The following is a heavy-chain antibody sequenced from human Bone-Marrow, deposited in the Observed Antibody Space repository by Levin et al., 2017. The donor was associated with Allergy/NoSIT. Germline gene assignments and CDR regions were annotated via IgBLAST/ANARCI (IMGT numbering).Heavy chain of an antibody. D-gene: IGHD2-15*01. CDR3: ARERAVVAASDS. CDR2: VIPLLGIT. Sequence: SVKVSCKASGGIFSTETISWVRQAPGHGLEWLGKVIPLLGITNYAQTFQGRVTITADKSTNTVYMDLSRLTSDDTAVYYCARERAVVAASDSWGQGTLVTVSS. CDR1: GGIFSTET. V-gene: IGHV1-69*04. J-gene: IGHJ4*02.